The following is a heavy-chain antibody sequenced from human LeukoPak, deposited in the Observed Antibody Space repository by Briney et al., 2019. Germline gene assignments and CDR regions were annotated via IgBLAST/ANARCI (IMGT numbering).Heavy chain of an antibody. CDR3: ARVLETDCRGGSCYSGLDY. CDR1: GITLSNYG. D-gene: IGHD2-15*01. J-gene: IGHJ4*02. Sequence: PGGSLRLSCAVSGITLSNYGMSWVRQAPGKGLEWVAGISGSGGGTNYADSVKGRFTISRDNAKNTLYLQMNSLRVEDTAVYYCARVLETDCRGGSCYSGLDYWGQGTLVTVSS. CDR2: ISGSGGGT. V-gene: IGHV3-23*01.